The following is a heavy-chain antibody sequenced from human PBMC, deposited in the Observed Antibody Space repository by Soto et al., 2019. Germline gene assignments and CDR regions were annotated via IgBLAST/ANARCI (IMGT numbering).Heavy chain of an antibody. CDR1: GYTFTNYW. CDR2: IYPGDSDT. D-gene: IGHD1-1*01. CDR3: AATIFYYGMDV. V-gene: IGHV5-51*01. Sequence: EVQLVQSGAEVKKPGESLKISCKGSGYTFTNYWIGWVRQMPGKGLEWMGIIYPGDSDTKYNPSFQGQVTISADKSITTPQLQRRTLKATSTAIYYFAATIFYYGMDVWGQGTRVTVSS. J-gene: IGHJ6*02.